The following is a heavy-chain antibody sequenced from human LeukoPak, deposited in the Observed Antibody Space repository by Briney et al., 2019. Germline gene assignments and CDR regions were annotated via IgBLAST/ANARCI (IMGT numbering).Heavy chain of an antibody. CDR2: IYHSGST. Sequence: SETLSLTCTVSGYSISSGYYWGWIRQPPGKGLEWIGSIYHSGSTYYNPSLKSRVTISVDTSKNQFSLKLSSVTAADTAVYYCARDRPLAYWGQGALVTVSS. CDR1: GYSISSGYY. J-gene: IGHJ4*02. CDR3: ARDRPLAY. D-gene: IGHD5-12*01. V-gene: IGHV4-38-2*02.